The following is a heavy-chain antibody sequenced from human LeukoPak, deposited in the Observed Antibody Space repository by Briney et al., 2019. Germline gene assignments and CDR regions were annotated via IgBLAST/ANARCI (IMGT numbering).Heavy chain of an antibody. J-gene: IGHJ4*02. CDR1: GYSFTSYW. V-gene: IGHV5-10-1*01. CDR3: AATIHSGWYYFHY. Sequence: GESLKISCKGSGYSFTSYWISWVRQMPGKGLEWMGRIDPSDSFTKYSPSFQGHVTISADKSISTAYLQWSSLKASDTAMFYCAATIHSGWYYFHYWGQGTLVTVSS. D-gene: IGHD6-19*01. CDR2: IDPSDSFT.